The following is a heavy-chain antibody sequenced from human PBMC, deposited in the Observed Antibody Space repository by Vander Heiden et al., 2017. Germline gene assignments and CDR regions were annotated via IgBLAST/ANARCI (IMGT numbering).Heavy chain of an antibody. Sequence: EVQLVESGGGLVQPGGSLKLSCAASGFTFSGSAMHWVRQASGKGLEWVGRIRSKANSYATAYAASVKGRFTISRDDSKNTAYLQMNSLKTEDTAVYYCTRPISRGRFDPWGQGTLVTVSS. V-gene: IGHV3-73*02. D-gene: IGHD3-10*01. J-gene: IGHJ5*02. CDR3: TRPISRGRFDP. CDR2: IRSKANSYAT. CDR1: GFTFSGSA.